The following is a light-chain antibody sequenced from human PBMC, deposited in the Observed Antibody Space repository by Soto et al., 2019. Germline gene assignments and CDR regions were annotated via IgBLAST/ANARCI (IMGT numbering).Light chain of an antibody. CDR1: QSVNGN. CDR3: QQYNNWPPA. J-gene: IGKJ1*01. Sequence: EIVMTQSPATLSVSPGERATLSCRASQSVNGNLAWYQQKPGQAPRLLIYGASTRATGIPARCSGSGSGTEFTLTISILQSEDFAVYYCQQYNNWPPAFGQGTKVEIK. CDR2: GAS. V-gene: IGKV3-15*01.